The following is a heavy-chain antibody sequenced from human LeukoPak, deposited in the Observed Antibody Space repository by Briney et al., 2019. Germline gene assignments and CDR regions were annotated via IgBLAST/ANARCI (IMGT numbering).Heavy chain of an antibody. CDR1: GFAFSSFD. Sequence: GGSLRLSCAASGFAFSSFDMSWVRQAPGKGLEWVSSLTTDGGSTEYADSVKGRFTISRDNSKNTLYLQMNSLRAEDTALYFCAKSLVRWAFDYWGRGALVSVSS. V-gene: IGHV3-23*01. CDR3: AKSLVRWAFDY. CDR2: LTTDGGST. D-gene: IGHD4-23*01. J-gene: IGHJ4*01.